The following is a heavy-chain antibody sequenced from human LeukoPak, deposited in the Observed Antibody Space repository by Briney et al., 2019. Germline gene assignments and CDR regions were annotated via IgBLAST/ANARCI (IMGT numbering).Heavy chain of an antibody. D-gene: IGHD1-1*01. CDR3: AKQASSVGKTLQY. CDR1: GFTFSSYG. J-gene: IGHJ4*02. V-gene: IGHV3-30*18. Sequence: GGSLRLSCAAPGFTFSSYGMHWVRQAPGKGLEWVAFISYDGSNKWYVDSVKGRFTISRDNSKNTLDLQMNSLRAEDTAVYYCAKQASSVGKTLQYWGQGTLVTVSS. CDR2: ISYDGSNK.